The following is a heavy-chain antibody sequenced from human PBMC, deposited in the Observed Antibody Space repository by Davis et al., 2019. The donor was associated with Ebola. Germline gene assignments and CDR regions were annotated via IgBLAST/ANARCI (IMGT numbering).Heavy chain of an antibody. J-gene: IGHJ5*02. CDR3: TRAPPGSNWNYGGNWFDP. Sequence: ASVKVSCKASGYTFTSYGISWVRQAPGQGLEWMGWISTYKANTNYAQKFQGRVSMTRTTSISTAYMELSSLSSEDTAVYYCTRAPPGSNWNYGGNWFDPWGQGTLVTVSS. CDR2: ISTYKANT. V-gene: IGHV1-18*04. CDR1: GYTFTSYG. D-gene: IGHD1-7*01.